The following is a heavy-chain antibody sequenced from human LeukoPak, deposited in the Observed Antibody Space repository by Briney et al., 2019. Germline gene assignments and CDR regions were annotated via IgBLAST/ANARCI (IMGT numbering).Heavy chain of an antibody. J-gene: IGHJ6*03. Sequence: QPGGSLRLSCAASGFTFSSYWIHWVRQAPGKGLGWVSRINRDGSSTDYADSVKGRFTISRDNAKNALYLQMNSLRVEDTAVYYCARVGSSSVYYYYYYMDVWSKGTTVTVSS. CDR2: INRDGSST. CDR3: ARVGSSSVYYYYYYMDV. V-gene: IGHV3-74*01. D-gene: IGHD6-13*01. CDR1: GFTFSSYW.